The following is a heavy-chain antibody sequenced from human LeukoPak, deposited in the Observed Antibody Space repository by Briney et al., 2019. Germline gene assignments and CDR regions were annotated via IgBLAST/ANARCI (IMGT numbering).Heavy chain of an antibody. J-gene: IGHJ6*04. CDR1: GFTFSSYE. D-gene: IGHD3-10*01. CDR2: ISSSGSTI. CDR3: ARATFPYGSVYYYYGMDV. V-gene: IGHV3-48*03. Sequence: GGSLTLSCAASGFTFSSYEMNWVRQAPGKGLEWVSDISSSGSTIYYADSVKGRFTISRDNAKNSLYLQMNSLRAEDTAVYYCARATFPYGSVYYYYGMDVWGKGTTVTVSS.